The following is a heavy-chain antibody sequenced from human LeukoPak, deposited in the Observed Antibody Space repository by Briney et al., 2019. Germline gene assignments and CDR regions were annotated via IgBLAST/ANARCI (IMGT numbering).Heavy chain of an antibody. D-gene: IGHD3-22*01. V-gene: IGHV3-23*01. Sequence: GGSLRLSCAASGFTFNTYAMSWVRQAPGKGLEWVSAISDSGGSAYYADSVKGRFTISRDNSKNSVFLQMNSLRVDDTALYYCARGDYYDSSPHYWGQGTLVIVSS. J-gene: IGHJ1*01. CDR3: ARGDYYDSSPHY. CDR1: GFTFNTYA. CDR2: ISDSGGSA.